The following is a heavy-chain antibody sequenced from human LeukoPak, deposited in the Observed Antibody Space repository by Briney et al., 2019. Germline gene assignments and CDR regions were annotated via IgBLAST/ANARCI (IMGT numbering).Heavy chain of an antibody. CDR3: AREGTAGTNLNWFDP. D-gene: IGHD1-1*01. CDR1: GGSISGYY. Sequence: SETLSLTCTVSGGSISGYYWNWIRQPAGKGLEWIGRIYASGNINYNPSLKSRVTISVDTSKNQFSLKLSSVTAADTAVYYCAREGTAGTNLNWFDPWGQGTLVTVSS. CDR2: IYASGNI. V-gene: IGHV4-4*07. J-gene: IGHJ5*02.